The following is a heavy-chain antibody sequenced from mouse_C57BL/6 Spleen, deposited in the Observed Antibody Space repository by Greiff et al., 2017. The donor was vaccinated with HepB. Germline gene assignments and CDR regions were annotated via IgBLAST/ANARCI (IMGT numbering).Heavy chain of an antibody. D-gene: IGHD2-1*01. Sequence: QVQLQQSGAELVRPGASVTLSCKASGYTFTDYEMHWVKQTPVHGLEWIGAIDPETGGTAYNQKFKGKDILTADKSSSTAYMELRSLTSEDSAVYYCTREDGNYGYAMDYWGQGTSVTVSS. V-gene: IGHV1-15*01. CDR3: TREDGNYGYAMDY. CDR2: IDPETGGT. J-gene: IGHJ4*01. CDR1: GYTFTDYE.